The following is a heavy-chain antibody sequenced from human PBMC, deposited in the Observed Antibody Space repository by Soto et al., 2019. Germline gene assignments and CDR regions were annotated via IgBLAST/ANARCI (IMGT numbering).Heavy chain of an antibody. CDR3: TSRDLGGPHR. CDR1: GGSISSGYKY. V-gene: IGHV4-31*03. CDR2: ISYSGST. J-gene: IGHJ4*02. Sequence: SETLSLTCTVSGGSISSGYKYWTWVRQHPGKGLEWIGYISYSGSTYYNPSLKSRLTISVGTSENQFSLRLTSVTVADTAVYYCTSRDLGGPHRWGPGTWVTVS. D-gene: IGHD3-10*01.